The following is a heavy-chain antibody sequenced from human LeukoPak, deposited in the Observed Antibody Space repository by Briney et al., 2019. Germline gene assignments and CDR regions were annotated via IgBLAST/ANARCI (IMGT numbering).Heavy chain of an antibody. CDR3: ASASNQQPFDY. D-gene: IGHD5-18*01. V-gene: IGHV3-33*01. CDR1: GFTFSSYG. CDR2: IWYDGSNK. J-gene: IGHJ4*02. Sequence: GRSLRLSCAASGFTFSSYGMHWVRQAPVKVLEWVAVIWYDGSNKYYADSVKGRFTISRDNSKNTLYLQMNSLRAEDTAVYYCASASNQQPFDYWGQGTLVTVSS.